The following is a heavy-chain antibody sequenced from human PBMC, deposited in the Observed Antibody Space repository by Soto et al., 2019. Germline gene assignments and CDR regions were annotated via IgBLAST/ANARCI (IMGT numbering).Heavy chain of an antibody. J-gene: IGHJ3*02. D-gene: IGHD3-3*02. CDR3: VRYDRINMKPYSPEGFHI. CDR1: GDSISGSNSH. V-gene: IGHV4-39*01. Sequence: RSLTCTVSGDSISGSNSHWGWTRQPPGKGLEYIGSVYYGGAIFYSGNIYYNPSLKSRVTISVDTSKNQFSLRLSSVTAADTGVYYCVRYDRINMKPYSPEGFHIWGQGTMVTVSS. CDR2: VYYGGAIFYSGNI.